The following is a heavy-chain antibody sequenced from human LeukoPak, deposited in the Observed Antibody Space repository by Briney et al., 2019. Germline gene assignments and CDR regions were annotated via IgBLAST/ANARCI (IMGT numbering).Heavy chain of an antibody. J-gene: IGHJ4*02. D-gene: IGHD4-11*01. CDR2: IYYSGST. CDR1: GGSISSSSYY. V-gene: IGHV4-39*01. CDR3: ARLQDYSNYIDY. Sequence: SETLSLTCTVSGGSISSSSYYWGWIRQPPGKGLEWIGSIYYSGSTYYNPSLKSRVTISVDTSKNQFSLKLSSVTAADTAVYYCARLQDYSNYIDYWGQGTLVTVSS.